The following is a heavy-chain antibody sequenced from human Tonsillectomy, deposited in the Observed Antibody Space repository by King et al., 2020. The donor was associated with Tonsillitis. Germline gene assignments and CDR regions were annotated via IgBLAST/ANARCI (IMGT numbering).Heavy chain of an antibody. D-gene: IGHD4-11*01. CDR1: GGSVNSGAYY. CDR3: ASDLNSSRGWFDP. J-gene: IGHJ5*02. Sequence: QLQESGPGLVKPSQTLSLICSVSGGSVNSGAYYWNWIRQPAGKGLEWIVRIYSSGSATYNPPLKNRVTISLDTSKNLVSLNLMSVTAADTAVYYCASDLNSSRGWFDPWGQGTLVTVSS. V-gene: IGHV4-61*02. CDR2: IYSSGSA.